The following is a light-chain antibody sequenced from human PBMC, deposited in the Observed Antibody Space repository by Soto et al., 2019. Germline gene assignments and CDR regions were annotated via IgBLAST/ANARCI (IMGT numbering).Light chain of an antibody. CDR1: QSISTF. Sequence: DIQGSQSQLSQSASVGDRVTITCRSSQSISTFLNWYQQKPGKAPKLLIYAASSLQSGVPSRFSGSGSGTDFTLTISSLQPEDFATYYCQQSSSTPLTLGQGTRLAI. J-gene: IGKJ5*01. CDR2: AAS. CDR3: QQSSSTPLT. V-gene: IGKV1-39*01.